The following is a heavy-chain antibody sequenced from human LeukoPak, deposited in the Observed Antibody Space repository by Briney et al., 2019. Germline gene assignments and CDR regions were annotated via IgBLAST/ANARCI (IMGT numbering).Heavy chain of an antibody. CDR3: AKDLYDSSGSRYDY. CDR2: MSAGGSST. V-gene: IGHV3-23*01. CDR1: GFTFSNYA. D-gene: IGHD3-22*01. J-gene: IGHJ4*02. Sequence: GGSLRLSCAASGFTFSNYAMSWVRQAPGKGLEWVSAMSAGGSSTWYADSVKGRLTISRDNSKNTLFLQMNSLRAEDTAVYYCAKDLYDSSGSRYDYWGQGALVTVSS.